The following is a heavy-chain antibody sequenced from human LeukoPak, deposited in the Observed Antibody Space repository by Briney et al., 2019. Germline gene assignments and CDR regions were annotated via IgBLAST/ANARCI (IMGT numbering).Heavy chain of an antibody. CDR3: ARLMYYYDSSGYRY. CDR1: GFTFSSYS. J-gene: IGHJ4*02. Sequence: GGSLRLSCAASGFTFSSYSMNWVRQAPGKGLGWVSSISSSSSYIYYADSVKGRFTISRDNAKNSLYLQMNSLRAEDTAVYYCARLMYYYDSSGYRYWGQGTLVTVSS. D-gene: IGHD3-22*01. CDR2: ISSSSSYI. V-gene: IGHV3-21*01.